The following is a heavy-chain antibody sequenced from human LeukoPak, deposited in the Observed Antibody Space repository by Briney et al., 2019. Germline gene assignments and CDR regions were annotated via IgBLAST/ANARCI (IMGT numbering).Heavy chain of an antibody. CDR3: VRRDVGYYYLDY. CDR1: GYSFTTYW. V-gene: IGHV5-51*01. Sequence: GESLKISCKGSGYSFTTYWIGWVRHMPGKGLEWMGIIYPGDSDTRYSPSFQGQVTISADKSISTAYLQWSSLKASDTAIYYCVRRDVGYYYLDYWGQGTLVTVSS. J-gene: IGHJ4*02. CDR2: IYPGDSDT. D-gene: IGHD3-22*01.